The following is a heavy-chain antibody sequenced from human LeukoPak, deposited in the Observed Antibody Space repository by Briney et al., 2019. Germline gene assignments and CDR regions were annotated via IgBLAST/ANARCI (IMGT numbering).Heavy chain of an antibody. CDR3: ARVGVVVPAAWFDP. D-gene: IGHD2-2*01. V-gene: IGHV1-18*01. CDR2: ISANNGNT. CDR1: GYSIGIFG. J-gene: IGHJ5*02. Sequence: GASVKVSCKASGYSIGIFGISWVRQAPGQGLEWMGWISANNGNTKYAQNLQGRITMTTDTSTSTAYMELRSLRSDDTAVYYCARVGVVVPAAWFDPWGQGTLVTVSS.